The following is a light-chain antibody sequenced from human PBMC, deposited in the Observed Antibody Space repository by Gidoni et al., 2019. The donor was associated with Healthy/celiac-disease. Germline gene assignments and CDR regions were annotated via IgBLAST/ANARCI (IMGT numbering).Light chain of an antibody. V-gene: IGLV3-21*02. CDR3: QVWDSSSDHPVV. Sequence: SYVLTQPPSVSVAPGQTARITCGGNNIGSKSVHWYQQNPGQAPVLVVYYDSDRPSGIPERFSGSNSGNTATLTISRVEAGDEADYYCQVWDSSSDHPVVFGGGTKLTVL. CDR1: NIGSKS. J-gene: IGLJ2*01. CDR2: YDS.